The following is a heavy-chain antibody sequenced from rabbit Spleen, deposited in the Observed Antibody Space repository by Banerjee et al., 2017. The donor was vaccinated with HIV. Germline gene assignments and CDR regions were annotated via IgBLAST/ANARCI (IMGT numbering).Heavy chain of an antibody. CDR2: IDTSDGDT. CDR3: ARDTSSSFSSYGMDL. CDR1: GFSFSSNW. V-gene: IGHV1S45*01. J-gene: IGHJ6*01. Sequence: QEQLMESGGGLVQPGGSLTLTCTVSGFSFSSNWICWVRQAPGKGLEWIACIDTSDGDTDYANWPKGRFTISKTSSTTVTLQMTSLTAADTATYFCARDTSSSFSSYGMDLWGPGTLVTVS. D-gene: IGHD1-1*01.